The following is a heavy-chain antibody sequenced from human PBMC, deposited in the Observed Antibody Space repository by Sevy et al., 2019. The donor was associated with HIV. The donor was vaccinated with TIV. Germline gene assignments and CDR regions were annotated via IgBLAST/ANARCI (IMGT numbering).Heavy chain of an antibody. Sequence: GGSLRLSCAASGFXFSTHAMHWVRQAPGKGLEWVALISYDGSTEYYADSVKGRFTISRDISKNTLYLQMNSLRIEDTAVYFCXRDAGYXTGWXPGXXGQGTLVTVSS. V-gene: IGHV3-30-3*01. CDR3: XRDAGYXTGWXPGX. CDR1: GFXFSTHA. J-gene: IGHJ4*02. D-gene: IGHD6-19*01. CDR2: ISYDGSTE.